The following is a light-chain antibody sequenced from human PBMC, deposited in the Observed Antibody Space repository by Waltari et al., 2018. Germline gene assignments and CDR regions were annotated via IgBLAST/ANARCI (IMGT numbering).Light chain of an antibody. CDR2: DVS. CDR1: SSDAGGYNY. J-gene: IGLJ1*01. Sequence: QSALTQPASVSGSPGQSITISWTGPSSDAGGYNYVTWYQQHPGKAPKLMIYDVSNRPSGVSNRFSGSKSGNTASLTISGLQAEDEADYYCSSYTSSSPLYVFGTGTKVTVL. V-gene: IGLV2-14*03. CDR3: SSYTSSSPLYV.